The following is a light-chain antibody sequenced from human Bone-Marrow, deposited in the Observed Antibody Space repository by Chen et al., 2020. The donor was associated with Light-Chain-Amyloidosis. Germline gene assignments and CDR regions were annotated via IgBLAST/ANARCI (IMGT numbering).Light chain of an antibody. CDR1: NLPTKY. J-gene: IGLJ2*01. CDR3: QSADSSGTYEVI. CDR2: RDT. Sequence: SCELTQPPSVSVSPGQTARITCSGDNLPTKYAYWYQQKPGQAPVLVIHRDTERPSGISERFAGSSKGTTATPTISGVHAEDEADYHCQSADSSGTYEVIFGGGTKLTVL. V-gene: IGLV3-25*03.